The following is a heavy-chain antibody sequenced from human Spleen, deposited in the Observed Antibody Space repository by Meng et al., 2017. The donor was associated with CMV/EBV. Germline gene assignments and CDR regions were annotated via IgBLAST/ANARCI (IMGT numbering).Heavy chain of an antibody. CDR2: IKPNSGDT. CDR3: AREEVGSYMSY. CDR1: GYTFTGFY. V-gene: IGHV1-2*02. D-gene: IGHD3-10*01. Sequence: SCKASGYTFTGFYMHWVRQAPGQRLEWMGWIKPNSGDTSYARKFQGRVAMARDTSISTAYMELKSLKSDDSAVYYCAREEVGSYMSYWGQGTLVTVSS. J-gene: IGHJ4*02.